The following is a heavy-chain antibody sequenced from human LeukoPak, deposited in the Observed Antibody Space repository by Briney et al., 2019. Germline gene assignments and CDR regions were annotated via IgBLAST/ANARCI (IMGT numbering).Heavy chain of an antibody. J-gene: IGHJ4*02. CDR2: INAGNGNT. CDR3: ARVRRDGYTFDY. CDR1: GYTFTSYA. Sequence: ASVEVSCKASGYTFTSYAMHWVRQAPGQRLEWMGWINAGNGNTKYSQKFQGRVTITRDTSASTAYMELSSLRSEDTAVYYCARVRRDGYTFDYWGQGTLVTVSS. D-gene: IGHD5-24*01. V-gene: IGHV1-3*01.